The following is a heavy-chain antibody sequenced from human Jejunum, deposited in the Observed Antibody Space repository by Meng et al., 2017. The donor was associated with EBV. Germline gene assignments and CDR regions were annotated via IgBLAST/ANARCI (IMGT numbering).Heavy chain of an antibody. CDR2: IYNSEST. V-gene: IGHV4-61*08. CDR3: ARDQNGSYFAY. D-gene: IGHD1-26*01. Sequence: QVQLQESGPGLVKPSETLSLTCTVPGGSVSSGGYYWSWIRQPPGKGLEWIGYIYNSESTNYKSSLKSRVTISADTSKNQFSLRLSSVTAADTAVYYCARDQNGSYFAYWGQGTLVTVSS. CDR1: GGSVSSGGYY. J-gene: IGHJ4*02.